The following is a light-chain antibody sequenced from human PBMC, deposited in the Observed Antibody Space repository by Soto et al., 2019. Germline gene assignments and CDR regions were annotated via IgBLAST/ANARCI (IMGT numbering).Light chain of an antibody. CDR3: ASYTGTRTDVL. CDR2: EVS. CDR1: SSDIGAYNY. V-gene: IGLV2-14*01. Sequence: QSALTQPASVSGSPGQSITISCAGTSSDIGAYNYVSWYQQHPGRAPKLMLYEVSHRPSGVSNRFSGSKSANTASLTISGLQPEDEADYYCASYTGTRTDVLFGGGTKVTVL. J-gene: IGLJ2*01.